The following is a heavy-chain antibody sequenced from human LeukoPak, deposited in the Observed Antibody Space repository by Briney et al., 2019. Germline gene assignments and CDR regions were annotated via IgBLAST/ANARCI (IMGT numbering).Heavy chain of an antibody. D-gene: IGHD2-2*01. CDR3: ARGCSSTSCPGWFDP. Sequence: PGGSLRLSCAASGFTFSSYSMNWVRQAPGKGLEWVSSISSGSSYIYYADSVKGRFTISRDNAKNSLYLQMNSLRAEDTAVYCCARGCSSTSCPGWFDPWGQGTLVTVSS. CDR1: GFTFSSYS. J-gene: IGHJ5*02. V-gene: IGHV3-21*01. CDR2: ISSGSSYI.